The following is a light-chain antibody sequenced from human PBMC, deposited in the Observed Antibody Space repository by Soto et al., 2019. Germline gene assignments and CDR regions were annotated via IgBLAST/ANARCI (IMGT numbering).Light chain of an antibody. CDR2: GAS. V-gene: IGKV3-20*01. CDR3: QQYGSSPLFT. Sequence: EIVLTQSPGTLSLSPGERATLSCRASQSVSSSYLAWYQQKPGQAPRLLIYGASSRATGIPDRFSGSGSGTDFTLNISRLEPEYVAVYYCQQYGSSPLFTFGPGTKVDSK. CDR1: QSVSSSY. J-gene: IGKJ3*01.